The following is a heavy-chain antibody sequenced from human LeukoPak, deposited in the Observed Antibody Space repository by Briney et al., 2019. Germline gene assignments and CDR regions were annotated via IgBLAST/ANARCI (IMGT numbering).Heavy chain of an antibody. V-gene: IGHV4-59*01. CDR1: GGSISNYY. D-gene: IGHD6-13*01. Sequence: SETLSLTCTVSGGSISNYYWNWIRQPPGKGLEWIGYIYYSGTTNYNPSLKSRVSMSVDTSKNQFSLKLTSVTAADTAVYYCARVYYSNSYDYWYFDLWGRSTLVTVSS. CDR2: IYYSGTT. J-gene: IGHJ2*01. CDR3: ARVYYSNSYDYWYFDL.